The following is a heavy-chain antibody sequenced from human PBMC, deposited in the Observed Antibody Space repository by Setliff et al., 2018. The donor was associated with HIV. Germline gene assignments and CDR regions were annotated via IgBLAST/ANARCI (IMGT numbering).Heavy chain of an antibody. D-gene: IGHD3-16*02. V-gene: IGHV4-59*08. Sequence: LSLTCTVSGGSISSYYWSWIRQPPGKGLEWIGYIYYSGSTNYNPYLKSRVTISVDTSKNQFSLKLSSVTAADTAVYYCARHQVIPTVIGAFDIWGQGTVVTVS. CDR3: ARHQVIPTVIGAFDI. J-gene: IGHJ3*02. CDR1: GGSISSYY. CDR2: IYYSGST.